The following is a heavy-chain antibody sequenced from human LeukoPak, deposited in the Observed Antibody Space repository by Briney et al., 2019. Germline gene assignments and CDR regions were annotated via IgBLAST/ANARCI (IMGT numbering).Heavy chain of an antibody. J-gene: IGHJ4*02. CDR1: GYTFTGYY. Sequence: ASVKVSCTASGYTFTGYYMHWMRQAPGQGLEWMGWINPNSGGTNYAQKFQGRVTMTRDTSISTAYMELSRLRSDDTAVYYCARRRSYNWPLDYWGQGTLVTVSS. CDR3: ARRRSYNWPLDY. V-gene: IGHV1-2*02. D-gene: IGHD1-20*01. CDR2: INPNSGGT.